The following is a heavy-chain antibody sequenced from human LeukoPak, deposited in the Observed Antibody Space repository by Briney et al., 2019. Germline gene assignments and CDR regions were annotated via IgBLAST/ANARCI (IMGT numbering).Heavy chain of an antibody. CDR1: GFTFSAYA. D-gene: IGHD6-13*01. J-gene: IGHJ3*02. CDR3: ANCDGSSQAFHI. CDR2: ILYDGSKK. V-gene: IGHV3-30*18. Sequence: GGSLRLSCAASGFTFSAYAMHWVRQAPGKGLEWVASILYDGSKKYYGGSVKGRFSIYRDNSNYTLYLQMNSLRAEDTAVFYCANCDGSSQAFHIWGQGTLVTVSS.